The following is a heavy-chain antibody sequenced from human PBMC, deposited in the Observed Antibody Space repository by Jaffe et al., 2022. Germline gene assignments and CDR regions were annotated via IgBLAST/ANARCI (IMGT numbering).Heavy chain of an antibody. CDR2: INHSGST. D-gene: IGHD3-22*01. V-gene: IGHV4-34*01. CDR3: ARVVKTAGSSGYYSHYSYDY. Sequence: QVQLQQWGAGLLKPSETLSLTCAVYGGSFSGYYWSWIRQPPGKGLEWIGEINHSGSTNYNPSLKSRVTISVDTSKNQFSLKLSSVTAADTAVYYCARVVKTAGSSGYYSHYSYDYWGQGTLVTVSS. J-gene: IGHJ4*02. CDR1: GGSFSGYY.